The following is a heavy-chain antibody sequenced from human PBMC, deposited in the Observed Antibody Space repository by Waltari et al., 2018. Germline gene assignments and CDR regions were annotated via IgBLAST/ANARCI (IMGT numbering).Heavy chain of an antibody. D-gene: IGHD3-10*01. V-gene: IGHV1-24*01. J-gene: IGHJ3*02. CDR1: GYNLTELS. CDR3: ATPLGSWDACDI. CDR2: FGLEEGET. Sequence: QVQLVQSGAEVKKPGASVKVSCKVSGYNLTELSMHSVRQAPGTGLAWMGGFGLEEGETNYGQNCHGRVTMTEEASPDTAYMGLSSLRSEDTAAYYCATPLGSWDACDIWGQGTMVTVSS.